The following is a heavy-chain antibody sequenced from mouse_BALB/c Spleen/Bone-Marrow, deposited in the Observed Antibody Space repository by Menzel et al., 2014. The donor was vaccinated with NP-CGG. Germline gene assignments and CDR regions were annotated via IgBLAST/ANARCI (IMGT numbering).Heavy chain of an antibody. CDR3: ARDMGGLLFDY. J-gene: IGHJ2*01. CDR1: GFTFTDYY. V-gene: IGHV7-3*02. CDR2: IRNKANGYTT. Sequence: EVQVVESGGGLVQPGGSLRLSCATSGFTFTDYYMNWVRQPPGKALEWLGFIRNKANGYTTEYSASVKGRFTISRDNSQSILYLQMNTLGAEDSATYYCARDMGGLLFDYWGQGTTLTVSS. D-gene: IGHD2-3*01.